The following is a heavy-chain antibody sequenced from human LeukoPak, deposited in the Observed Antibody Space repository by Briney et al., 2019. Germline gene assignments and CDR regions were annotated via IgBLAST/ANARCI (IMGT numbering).Heavy chain of an antibody. CDR2: IYYSGST. Sequence: SQTLSLTCTVSGGSISSGGYYWSWIRQHPGKGLEWIGYIYYSGSTYYNPSPKSRVTISVDTSKNQFSLRLSSVAAADTAIYSCARDRGDGYNDYWGQGTLVTVSS. D-gene: IGHD5-24*01. J-gene: IGHJ4*02. CDR1: GGSISSGGYY. V-gene: IGHV4-31*03. CDR3: ARDRGDGYNDY.